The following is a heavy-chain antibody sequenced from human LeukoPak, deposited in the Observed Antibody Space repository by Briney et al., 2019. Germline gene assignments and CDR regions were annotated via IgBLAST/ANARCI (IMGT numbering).Heavy chain of an antibody. V-gene: IGHV7-4-1*02. CDR2: INTNTGNP. D-gene: IGHD3-10*01. J-gene: IGHJ3*02. Sequence: ASVKVSCKASGYTFTSYAMNWVRQAPGQGLEWMGWINTNTGNPTYAQGFTGRFVFSLDTSVSTAYLQISSLKAEDTAMYYCARSDYHNSGSHTVFDAFDIWGQGTRVTVSS. CDR1: GYTFTSYA. CDR3: ARSDYHNSGSHTVFDAFDI.